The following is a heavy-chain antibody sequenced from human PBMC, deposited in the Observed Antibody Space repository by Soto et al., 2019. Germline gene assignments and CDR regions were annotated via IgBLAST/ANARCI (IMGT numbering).Heavy chain of an antibody. Sequence: GGSLRLSCAASGFTFSSYWMSWVRQAPGKGLEWVANIKQDGSEKYYVDSVKGRFTISRDNAKNSLYLQMNSLRAEDTAVYYCARVAYCSSTSCSGGHWFDPWGQGTLVTVS. CDR2: IKQDGSEK. D-gene: IGHD2-2*01. V-gene: IGHV3-7*01. J-gene: IGHJ5*02. CDR1: GFTFSSYW. CDR3: ARVAYCSSTSCSGGHWFDP.